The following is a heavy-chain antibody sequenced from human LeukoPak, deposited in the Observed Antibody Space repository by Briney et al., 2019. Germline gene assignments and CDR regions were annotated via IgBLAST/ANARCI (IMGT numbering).Heavy chain of an antibody. V-gene: IGHV4-34*01. Sequence: SETLSLTCAVYGGSFSGYYWSWIRQPPGKGLEWIGEINHSGSTNYNPSLKSRVTISVDKSKNQLSLKLSSVTAADTAVYYCARVFMGFDYWGQGTLVTVSS. CDR2: INHSGST. D-gene: IGHD3-10*01. CDR1: GGSFSGYY. CDR3: ARVFMGFDY. J-gene: IGHJ4*02.